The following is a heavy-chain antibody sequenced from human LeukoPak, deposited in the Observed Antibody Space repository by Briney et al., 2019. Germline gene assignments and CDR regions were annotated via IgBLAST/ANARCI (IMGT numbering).Heavy chain of an antibody. CDR2: INPNSGGT. V-gene: IGHV1-2*06. CDR3: ARVYDSSGYYVDY. Sequence: GASVKVSCKASGYTFTGYYMHWVRQAPGQGLEWMGRINPNSGGTNYAQKFQGRVTMTGDTSISTASMELSRLRSDDTAVYYCARVYDSSGYYVDYWGQGTLVTVSS. CDR1: GYTFTGYY. D-gene: IGHD3-22*01. J-gene: IGHJ4*02.